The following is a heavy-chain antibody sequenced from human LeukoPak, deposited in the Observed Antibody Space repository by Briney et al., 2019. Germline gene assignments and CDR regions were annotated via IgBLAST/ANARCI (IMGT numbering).Heavy chain of an antibody. CDR3: AKSPGIAAAGPFDY. D-gene: IGHD6-13*01. CDR1: GYTFSSYA. CDR2: ISGSGGST. J-gene: IGHJ4*02. Sequence: GGSLRLSCAASGYTFSSYAMSWVRQAPGKGREWVSAISGSGGSTYYADSVKGRFTISRDNSKNTLYLQMNSLRAEDTAVYYCAKSPGIAAAGPFDYWGQGTLVTVSS. V-gene: IGHV3-23*01.